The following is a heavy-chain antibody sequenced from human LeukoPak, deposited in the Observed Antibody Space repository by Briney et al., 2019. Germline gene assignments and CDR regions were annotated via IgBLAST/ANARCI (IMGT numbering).Heavy chain of an antibody. Sequence: SETLSLTCTVSGDSISSGNYWGWVRPPPGKGLEWIGSIFHTGSTYYNLSLKSRVTISVDTSKNQFSLRLSSVTAADTAVYYCARVHPYSSDSSGYLLKLYYFDYWGQGTLVTVSS. V-gene: IGHV4-38-2*02. J-gene: IGHJ4*02. CDR3: ARVHPYSSDSSGYLLKLYYFDY. CDR1: GDSISSGNY. CDR2: IFHTGST. D-gene: IGHD3-22*01.